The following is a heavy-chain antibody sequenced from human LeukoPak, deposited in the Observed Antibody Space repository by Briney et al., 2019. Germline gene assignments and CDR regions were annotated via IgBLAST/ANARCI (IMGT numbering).Heavy chain of an antibody. Sequence: SDTLSLTCNVSGASISNSTYYWGWIRRPPGKGLEWIGRIYDSASTYCTPSLKSRLTISVPTSKTQFSVNLSSVTAADTAVYYCARVGCSGGSCYRLRYYMDVWGKGTTVTVSS. V-gene: IGHV4-39*07. J-gene: IGHJ6*03. CDR1: GASISNSTYY. CDR3: ARVGCSGGSCYRLRYYMDV. D-gene: IGHD2-15*01. CDR2: IYDSAST.